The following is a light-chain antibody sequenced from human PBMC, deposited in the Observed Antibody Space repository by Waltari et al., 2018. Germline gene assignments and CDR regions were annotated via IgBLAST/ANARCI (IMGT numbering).Light chain of an antibody. Sequence: QLVLTQLPSASASPGAPVTLTCTPTSGPSSNVIAWLQQQPEKGPRYLRKVNSDGSHSKGDEIPDRFSGSSSGAERYLTISSVQPEDEADYYCQTGGHGTWVFGGGTKLTVL. CDR3: QTGGHGTWV. J-gene: IGLJ3*02. CDR2: VNSDGSH. V-gene: IGLV4-69*01. CDR1: SGPSSNV.